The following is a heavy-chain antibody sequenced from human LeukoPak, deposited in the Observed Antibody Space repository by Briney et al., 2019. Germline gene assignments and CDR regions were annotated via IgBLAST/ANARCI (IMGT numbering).Heavy chain of an antibody. CDR1: GFSFSSYA. V-gene: IGHV3-23*01. J-gene: IGHJ4*02. Sequence: GGSVRLSCAASGFSFSSYAMSWVRQAPGKGLEWVSAISGSGGSTYYADSVKGRFTISRDNSRNTLYLQMNSLRAEDTAVYYCAKDSGDSSAWYGSRFDYWGQGTLVTVSS. CDR2: ISGSGGST. CDR3: AKDSGDSSAWYGSRFDY. D-gene: IGHD6-19*01.